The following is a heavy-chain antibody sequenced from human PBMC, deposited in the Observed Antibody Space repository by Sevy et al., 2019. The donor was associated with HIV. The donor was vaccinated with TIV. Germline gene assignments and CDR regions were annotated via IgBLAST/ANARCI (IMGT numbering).Heavy chain of an antibody. D-gene: IGHD3-22*01. Sequence: ASVKVSCKASGGTFSSYAISWVRQAPGQGLEWMGGIIPIFGTANYAQKFQGRVTITADESTSTAYMELGSLGSEDTAVYYCARTEPYYDSSGYYRGNAFDIWGQGTMVTVSS. J-gene: IGHJ3*02. V-gene: IGHV1-69*13. CDR3: ARTEPYYDSSGYYRGNAFDI. CDR1: GGTFSSYA. CDR2: IIPIFGTA.